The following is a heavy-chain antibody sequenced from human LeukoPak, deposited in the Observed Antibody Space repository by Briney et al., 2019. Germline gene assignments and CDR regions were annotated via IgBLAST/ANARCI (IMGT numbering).Heavy chain of an antibody. Sequence: GGSLRLSCAASGFTFSSYGMHWVRQAPGKGLEWVAFIRYDGSNKYYADSVKGRFTISRDNSKNTLYLQMNSLRAEDTAVYYCAKGRIVGATLFDYWGQGTLVTVSS. CDR2: IRYDGSNK. D-gene: IGHD1-26*01. V-gene: IGHV3-30*02. J-gene: IGHJ4*02. CDR3: AKGRIVGATLFDY. CDR1: GFTFSSYG.